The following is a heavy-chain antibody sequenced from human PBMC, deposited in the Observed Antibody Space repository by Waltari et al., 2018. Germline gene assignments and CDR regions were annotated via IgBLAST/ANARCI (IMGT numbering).Heavy chain of an antibody. V-gene: IGHV3-66*02. CDR2: IYSGGRT. D-gene: IGHD6-19*01. CDR1: GFSASNNY. Sequence: EVQLEESGGGLVQPGRSLRLSCTASGFSASNNYMSWVRQAPGKGLEWVSVIYSGGRTYYADSVKGRFTISRDSSKNTLYLQMNNLRAEDTAVYYCARDLGTGGWGLFDYWGQGILVTVSS. CDR3: ARDLGTGGWGLFDY. J-gene: IGHJ4*02.